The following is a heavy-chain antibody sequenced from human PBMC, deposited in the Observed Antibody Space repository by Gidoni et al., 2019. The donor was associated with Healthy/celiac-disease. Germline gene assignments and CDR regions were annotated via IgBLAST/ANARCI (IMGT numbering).Heavy chain of an antibody. CDR2: IIPIFGTA. V-gene: IGHV1-69*01. J-gene: IGHJ6*02. CDR3: ARALGGRSSSWYEGYYYYGMDV. CDR1: GGTFSSYA. Sequence: VQLVQSGAEVKKPGSSVKVSCKASGGTFSSYAISWVRQAPGQWLEWMGGIIPIFGTANYAQKFQGRVTITADESTSTAYMELSSLRSEDTAVYYCARALGGRSSSWYEGYYYYGMDVWGQGTTVTVSS. D-gene: IGHD6-13*01.